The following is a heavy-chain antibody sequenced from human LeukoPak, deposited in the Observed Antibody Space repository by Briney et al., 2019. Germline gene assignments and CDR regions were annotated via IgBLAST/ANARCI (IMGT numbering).Heavy chain of an antibody. V-gene: IGHV3-30-3*01. CDR1: GFTFSSYA. J-gene: IGHJ4*02. Sequence: GGSLRLSCAASGFTFSSYAMHWVRQAPGKGLEWVAVISYDGSNKYYADSVKGRFTISRDNSKNTLYLQMNSLRAEDTAVYYCARGQYSGYDLTGYWGQGTLVTVSS. CDR2: ISYDGSNK. CDR3: ARGQYSGYDLTGY. D-gene: IGHD5-12*01.